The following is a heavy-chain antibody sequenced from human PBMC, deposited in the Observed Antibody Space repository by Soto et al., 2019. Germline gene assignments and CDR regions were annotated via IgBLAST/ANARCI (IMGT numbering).Heavy chain of an antibody. CDR2: ISYDGSNK. V-gene: IGHV3-30-3*01. Sequence: GGSLRLSCAASGFTFSSYAMHWVRQAPGKGLEWVAVISYDGSNKYYADSVKGRFTISRDNSKNTLYLQMNSLRAEDTAVYYCARDRVTMIVVATFDYWGQGTLVTVSS. J-gene: IGHJ4*02. CDR3: ARDRVTMIVVATFDY. CDR1: GFTFSSYA. D-gene: IGHD3-22*01.